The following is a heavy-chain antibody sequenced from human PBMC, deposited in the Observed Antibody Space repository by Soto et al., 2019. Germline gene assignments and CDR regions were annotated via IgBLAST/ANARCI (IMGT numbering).Heavy chain of an antibody. CDR1: EGTLSSYT. Sequence: SVTVSSTAPEGTLSSYTISWARQATGQGLEWMGRIIPILGIANYAQKFQGRVTITADKSTSTAYMELSSLRSEDTAVYYCARTTVTRAFDIWGQGTMVTVSS. V-gene: IGHV1-69*02. D-gene: IGHD4-17*01. CDR3: ARTTVTRAFDI. CDR2: IIPILGIA. J-gene: IGHJ3*02.